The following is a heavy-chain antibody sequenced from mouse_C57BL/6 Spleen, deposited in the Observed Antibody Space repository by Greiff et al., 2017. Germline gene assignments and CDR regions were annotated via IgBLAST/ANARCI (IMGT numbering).Heavy chain of an antibody. CDR1: GYTFTDYY. CDR3: ARDYDRAMDY. J-gene: IGHJ4*01. Sequence: VQLQQSGAELVRPGASVKLSCKASGYTFTDYYINWVKQRPGQGLEWIARIYPGSGNTYYNEKFKGKATLTAEKSSSTAYMQLSSLTSEDSAVYFCARDYDRAMDYWGQGTSVTVSS. D-gene: IGHD2-4*01. CDR2: IYPGSGNT. V-gene: IGHV1-76*01.